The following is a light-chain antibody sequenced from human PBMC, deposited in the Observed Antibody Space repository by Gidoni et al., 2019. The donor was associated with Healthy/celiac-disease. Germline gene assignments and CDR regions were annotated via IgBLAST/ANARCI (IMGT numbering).Light chain of an antibody. CDR1: QSVSSY. V-gene: IGKV3-11*01. J-gene: IGKJ4*01. CDR3: QQRSNWPPVT. Sequence: EIVLTQSPATLSLSPGERATLSCRASQSVSSYLAWYQQKPGQAPRLLIYDASNRATGIPARFSGSGSGTDFTLTISSLEPEDFAVYYCQQRSNWPPVTFXGXTKVGIK. CDR2: DAS.